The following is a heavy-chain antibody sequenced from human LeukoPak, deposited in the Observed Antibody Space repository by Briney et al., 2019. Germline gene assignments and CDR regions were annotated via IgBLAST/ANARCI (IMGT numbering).Heavy chain of an antibody. J-gene: IGHJ3*02. V-gene: IGHV1-58*01. D-gene: IGHD2-8*02. CDR2: IVVGSGNT. CDR1: GLTFTTSA. CDR3: AAVPNANAWYWDDAFDT. Sequence: GTSVKVSCKASGLTFTTSAVQWVRQARGQRLEWIGRIVVGSGNTDHAQKFQGGLTITRDISTSTAYMELSSLTSDDTAVYYCAAVPNANAWYWDDAFDTWGQGTMVTVSS.